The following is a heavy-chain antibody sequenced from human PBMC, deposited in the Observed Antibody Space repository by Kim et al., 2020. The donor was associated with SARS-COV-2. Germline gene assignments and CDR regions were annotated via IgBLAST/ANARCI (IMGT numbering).Heavy chain of an antibody. J-gene: IGHJ4*02. V-gene: IGHV3-7*03. CDR2: DGSEK. CDR3: AGDLGDY. Sequence: DGSEKYYVDTVKGRFTISRDNDKTSLYLKMNSLRDEDTAVYYGAGDLGDYWGQGTLVTVSS.